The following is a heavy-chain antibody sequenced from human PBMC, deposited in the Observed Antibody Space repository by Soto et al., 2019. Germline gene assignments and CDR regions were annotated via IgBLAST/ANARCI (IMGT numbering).Heavy chain of an antibody. CDR3: AAGEPLHY. D-gene: IGHD3-10*01. J-gene: IGHJ4*02. CDR1: GGSFSGYY. Sequence: PSETLSLTCAVYGGSFSGYYWSWIRQPPGKGLEWIGEINHSGSTNYNPSLKSRVTISVDTSKNQFSLQMNSLRAEDTAVYYCAAGEPLHYGGQGTLVTVSS. V-gene: IGHV4-34*01. CDR2: INHSGST.